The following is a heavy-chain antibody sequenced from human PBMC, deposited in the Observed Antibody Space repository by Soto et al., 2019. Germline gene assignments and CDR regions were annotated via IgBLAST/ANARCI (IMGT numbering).Heavy chain of an antibody. V-gene: IGHV1-69*12. D-gene: IGHD3-22*01. CDR1: GGSLSHYG. CDR2: IIPVFGTP. Sequence: QVQLVQSGAEVKNPGSSVKVSCKASGGSLSHYGISWVRQAPGQGLEWMGAIIPVFGTPNYAQKFQDRVTITADESTTTVYMEVRSLTSEDTAVYYCARGDATKIVVTTYYAMDVWGQGTTVTVSS. J-gene: IGHJ6*02. CDR3: ARGDATKIVVTTYYAMDV.